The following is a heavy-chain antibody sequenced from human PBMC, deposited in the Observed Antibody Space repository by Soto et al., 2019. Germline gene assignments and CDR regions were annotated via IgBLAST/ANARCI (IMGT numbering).Heavy chain of an antibody. D-gene: IGHD3-22*01. V-gene: IGHV3-30*18. J-gene: IGHJ4*02. CDR1: GFTFSSYG. Sequence: PGGSLRLSCAVSGFTFSSYGMHWVRQAPGKGLEWVAVISYDGSNKYYADSVKGRFSISRDNAKNSLYLQMNSLRAEDTALYYCVKGGNYYLLYYFDYWGQGALVTVSS. CDR2: ISYDGSNK. CDR3: VKGGNYYLLYYFDY.